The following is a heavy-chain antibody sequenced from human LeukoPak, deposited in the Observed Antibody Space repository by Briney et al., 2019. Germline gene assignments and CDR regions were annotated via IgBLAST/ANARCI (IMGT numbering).Heavy chain of an antibody. J-gene: IGHJ4*02. CDR3: AKDRWYSSSWYDY. CDR1: GFTFSSYA. CDR2: ISGSGGST. V-gene: IGHV3-23*01. D-gene: IGHD6-13*01. Sequence: GGSLRLSCAASGFTFSSYAMSWVRQAPGKGLEWVSSISGSGGSTYYADSVKGRFTISRDNSKNTLYLQMNSLRAENTAVYYCAKDRWYSSSWYDYWGQGTLVTVSS.